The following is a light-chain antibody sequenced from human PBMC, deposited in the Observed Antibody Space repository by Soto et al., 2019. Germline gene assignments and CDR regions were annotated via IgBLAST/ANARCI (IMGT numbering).Light chain of an antibody. CDR2: GAS. J-gene: IGKJ1*01. CDR3: QQYGSSPRT. CDR1: QSVRSNF. Sequence: ERATLSCRASQSVRSNFLAWYQQKPGQAPRLLIYGASNRATGIPDRFSGSGSGTDFTLTITRLEPEDFAVYYCQQYGSSPRTFGQGTKVDIK. V-gene: IGKV3-20*01.